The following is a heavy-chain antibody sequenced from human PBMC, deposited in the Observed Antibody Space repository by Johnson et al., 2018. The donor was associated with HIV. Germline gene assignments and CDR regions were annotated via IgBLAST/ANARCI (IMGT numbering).Heavy chain of an antibody. V-gene: IGHV3-33*01. D-gene: IGHD2-21*02. J-gene: IGHJ3*02. Sequence: QVQLVESGGGVVQPGRSLRLSCAASGFTFSSYGMHWVRQAPGKGLEWVAVIWYDGSNKYYADSVKGRFTISRDNSKNTLYLQMNSLRAEDTAVYYCARAGCGGDCSTDAFEMWGQGTMVTVSS. CDR2: IWYDGSNK. CDR1: GFTFSSYG. CDR3: ARAGCGGDCSTDAFEM.